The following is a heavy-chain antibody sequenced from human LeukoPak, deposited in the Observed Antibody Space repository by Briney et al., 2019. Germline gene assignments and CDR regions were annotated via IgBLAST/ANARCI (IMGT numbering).Heavy chain of an antibody. CDR3: ARVSTDGRYDY. Sequence: PSETLSLTCTVSDGSINSYYWSWIRQPAGKGLEWIGRIFSTGSTNYNPSLKSRVTMSVDTSKNQFSLKLSSVTAADTAVYYRARVSTDGRYDYWGQGTLVTVSS. J-gene: IGHJ4*02. D-gene: IGHD3-9*01. CDR2: IFSTGST. CDR1: DGSINSYY. V-gene: IGHV4-4*07.